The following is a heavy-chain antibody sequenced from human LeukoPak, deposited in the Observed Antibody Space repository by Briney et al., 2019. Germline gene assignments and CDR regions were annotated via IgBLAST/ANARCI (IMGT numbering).Heavy chain of an antibody. CDR2: ICDNI. V-gene: IGHV3-23*01. Sequence: AGGSLRLSCVASGFSFDNFAMTWVRQAPGKGLEWVSTICDNIHYADSVRGRFTISRDNSRKTVFLQMNSLTPEDAATYYCTKDSQGFYGGFWYGTYGMDVWGQGTTVTVFS. CDR3: TKDSQGFYGGFWYGTYGMDV. D-gene: IGHD3-16*01. J-gene: IGHJ6*02. CDR1: GFSFDNFA.